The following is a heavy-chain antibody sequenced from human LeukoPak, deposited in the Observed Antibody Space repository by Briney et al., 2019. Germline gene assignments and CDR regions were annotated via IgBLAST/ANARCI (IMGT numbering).Heavy chain of an antibody. CDR3: ARDKGQWTSFYYFDY. CDR2: ISAHNGDT. CDR1: GYTFTTYG. J-gene: IGHJ4*02. D-gene: IGHD6-19*01. Sequence: ASVKVSCKASGYTFTTYGISWVRQAPGQALEWMGWISAHNGDTNYAQKLQGRVTMTTDTSTSTAYMELRSLRSDDTAVYYCARDKGQWTSFYYFDYWGQGTLVTVSS. V-gene: IGHV1-18*01.